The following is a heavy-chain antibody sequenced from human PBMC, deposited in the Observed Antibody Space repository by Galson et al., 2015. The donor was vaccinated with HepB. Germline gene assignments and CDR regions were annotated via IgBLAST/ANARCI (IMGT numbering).Heavy chain of an antibody. Sequence: SLRLSCAASGFTFSSYAMSWVRQAPGKGLEWVSAISGSGDSTYYADSVKGRFTISRDNSKNTLYLQMNSLRAEEMAVYYCAKDGARDYYDSSGYDFDDWGQGTLVTVSS. J-gene: IGHJ4*02. V-gene: IGHV3-23*01. CDR2: ISGSGDST. D-gene: IGHD3-22*01. CDR3: AKDGARDYYDSSGYDFDD. CDR1: GFTFSSYA.